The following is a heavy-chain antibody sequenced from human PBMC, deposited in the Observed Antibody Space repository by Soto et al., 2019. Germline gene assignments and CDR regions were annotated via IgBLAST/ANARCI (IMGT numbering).Heavy chain of an antibody. CDR2: INAGNGNT. J-gene: IGHJ6*02. D-gene: IGHD1-26*01. Sequence: QVQLVQSGAEVKKPGASVKVSCKASGYTFTSYAMHWVRQAPGQRLEWMGWINAGNGNTKYSQKFQGRVTITRDTSASTAYMELSSLRSEDTAVYYCARHPLYSGSYFDGMDVWGQGTTVTVSS. CDR1: GYTFTSYA. CDR3: ARHPLYSGSYFDGMDV. V-gene: IGHV1-3*01.